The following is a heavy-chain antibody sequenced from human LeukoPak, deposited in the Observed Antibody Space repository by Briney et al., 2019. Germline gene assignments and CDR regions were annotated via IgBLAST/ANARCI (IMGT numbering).Heavy chain of an antibody. CDR1: GGSISSYY. CDR2: IYYTGNT. J-gene: IGHJ4*02. Sequence: SETLSLTCTVSGGSISSYYWSWIRQPPGKGLEWIGYIYYTGNTNYNPSLKSRVTISVDTSKNQFSLKLSSVTAADTAIYYCARLGGATSPFGYWGQGTLVTVSS. V-gene: IGHV4-59*08. CDR3: ARLGGATSPFGY. D-gene: IGHD1-26*01.